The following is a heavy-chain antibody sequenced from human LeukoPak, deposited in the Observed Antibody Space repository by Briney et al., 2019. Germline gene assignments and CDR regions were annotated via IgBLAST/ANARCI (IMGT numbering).Heavy chain of an antibody. CDR2: IKQDGSDK. V-gene: IGHV3-7*01. CDR1: GFIFGSYW. CDR3: AGARDSSGWYRAYFDY. J-gene: IGHJ4*02. D-gene: IGHD6-19*01. Sequence: GGSLRLSCAASGFIFGSYWMNWVRQAPGKGLELVDNIKQDGSDKYYLESVKGRFTISRDNAKNPLYLQMNRLRADDTAVYYFAGARDSSGWYRAYFDYWGQGTLVTVSS.